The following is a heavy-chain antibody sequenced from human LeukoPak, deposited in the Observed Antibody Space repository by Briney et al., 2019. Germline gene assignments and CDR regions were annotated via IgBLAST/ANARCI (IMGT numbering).Heavy chain of an antibody. CDR2: IYYSGST. J-gene: IGHJ4*02. CDR3: ARRMEAAGTGFDY. D-gene: IGHD6-13*01. CDR1: GGSISNYC. Sequence: PSETLSLTCTVSGGSISNYCWSWIRQPPGKGLEWIGYIYYSGSTNYNPSLKSRVTISVDTSKNQFSLKLNSVTAADTAVYYCARRMEAAGTGFDYWGQGTLVTVSS. V-gene: IGHV4-59*08.